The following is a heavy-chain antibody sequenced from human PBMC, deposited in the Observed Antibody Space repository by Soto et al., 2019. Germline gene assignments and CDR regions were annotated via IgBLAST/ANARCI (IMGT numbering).Heavy chain of an antibody. CDR2: ITTTGSTK. V-gene: IGHV3-48*03. Sequence: AGGSLRLSCAASGLTFSNYEMTWVRQAPGKGLEWVSYITTTGSTKYYADSVKGRFTISRDNAKKSVYLQMNSLRAEDTAVYYCAMQWLVNRTPHDAFEIWGQGTMVTVSS. D-gene: IGHD6-19*01. CDR1: GLTFSNYE. CDR3: AMQWLVNRTPHDAFEI. J-gene: IGHJ3*02.